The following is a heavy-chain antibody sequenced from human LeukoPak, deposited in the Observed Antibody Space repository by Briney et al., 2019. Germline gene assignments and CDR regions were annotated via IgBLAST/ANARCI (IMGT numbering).Heavy chain of an antibody. CDR1: GGSFSGYY. V-gene: IGHV4-59*01. CDR3: AGVNYYYDSSGYFRRGAFDI. J-gene: IGHJ3*02. D-gene: IGHD3-22*01. Sequence: SETLSLTCAVYGGSFSGYYWSWIRQPPGKGLEWIGYIYNSGSTNYNPSLKSRVTISVDTSKNQFSLKLSSVTAADTAFYYCAGVNYYYDSSGYFRRGAFDIWGQGTMVTVSS. CDR2: IYNSGST.